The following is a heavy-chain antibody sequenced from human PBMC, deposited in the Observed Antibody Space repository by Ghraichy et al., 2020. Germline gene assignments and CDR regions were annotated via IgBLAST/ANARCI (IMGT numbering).Heavy chain of an antibody. Sequence: GGSLRLSCAASGFTFSSYAMSWVRQAPGKGLEWVSAISGSGGSTYYADSVKGRFTISRDNSKNTLYLQMNSLRAEDTAVYYCAKFSITLIVVENWFDPWGQGTLVTVSS. CDR3: AKFSITLIVVENWFDP. CDR1: GFTFSSYA. V-gene: IGHV3-23*01. CDR2: ISGSGGST. J-gene: IGHJ5*02. D-gene: IGHD3-22*01.